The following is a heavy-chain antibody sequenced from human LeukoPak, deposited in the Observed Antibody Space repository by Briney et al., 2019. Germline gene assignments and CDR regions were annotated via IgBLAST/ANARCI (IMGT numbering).Heavy chain of an antibody. Sequence: GRSLRLSCAASGFTFSSYGMHWVRQAPGKGLEWVAVISYDGSNKYYADSVKGRFTISRDNSKNTLYLQMNSLRAEDTAVYYCAKDRYSPGGSDYCEPGLDYWGQGTLVTVSS. CDR1: GFTFSSYG. CDR3: AKDRYSPGGSDYCEPGLDY. J-gene: IGHJ4*02. V-gene: IGHV3-30*18. CDR2: ISYDGSNK. D-gene: IGHD3-22*01.